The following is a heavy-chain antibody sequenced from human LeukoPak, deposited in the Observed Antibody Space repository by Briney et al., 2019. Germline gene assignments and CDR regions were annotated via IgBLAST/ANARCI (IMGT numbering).Heavy chain of an antibody. CDR2: ISAYNGNT. Sequence: ASVKVSCKASGYTFTSYGISWVRQAPGQGLEWMGWISAYNGNTNYAQKLQGRVTMTTDTSTSTAYMELRSLRSDDTAVYYCARYDYGDYPGAFDIWDQGTMVTVSS. CDR1: GYTFTSYG. CDR3: ARYDYGDYPGAFDI. D-gene: IGHD4-17*01. V-gene: IGHV1-18*01. J-gene: IGHJ3*02.